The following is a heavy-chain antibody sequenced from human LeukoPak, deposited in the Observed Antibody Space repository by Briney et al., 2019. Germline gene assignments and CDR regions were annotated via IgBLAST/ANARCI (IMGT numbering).Heavy chain of an antibody. D-gene: IGHD3/OR15-3a*01. J-gene: IGHJ4*02. V-gene: IGHV3-33*01. CDR2: IWYDGSNK. CDR1: GFTFSSYG. Sequence: GRSLRLSCAASGFTFSSYGMHWVRQAPGKGLEWVAVIWYDGSNKYYADSVKGRFTISRDNSKNTLYLQMNSLRAEDTAVYYCARDLTFGEYFDYWGQGTLVTVSS. CDR3: ARDLTFGEYFDY.